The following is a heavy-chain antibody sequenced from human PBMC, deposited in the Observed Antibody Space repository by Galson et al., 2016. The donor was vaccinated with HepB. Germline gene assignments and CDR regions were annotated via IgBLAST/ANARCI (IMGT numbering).Heavy chain of an antibody. Sequence: SETLSLTCAVSGGSINSDAWWTWVRQPPGKGLEWIGEIYHSGTTKYNPSLKSRVTISIDKSMNYFSRKLSSVTAADTAVYYCASVKDFWRGYLGENNYWGQGILVTVSS. CDR2: IYHSGTT. CDR1: GGSINSDAW. J-gene: IGHJ4*02. V-gene: IGHV4-4*02. D-gene: IGHD3-3*01. CDR3: ASVKDFWRGYLGENNY.